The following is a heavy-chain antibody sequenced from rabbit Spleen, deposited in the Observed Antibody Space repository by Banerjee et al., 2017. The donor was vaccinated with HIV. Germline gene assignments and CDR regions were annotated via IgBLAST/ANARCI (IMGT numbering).Heavy chain of an antibody. V-gene: IGHV1S45*01. J-gene: IGHJ4*01. D-gene: IGHD2-1*01. CDR3: ARGSATMTMVIIGYYFNL. CDR2: INVVTGKA. CDR1: GFSFSNKAV. Sequence: QEQLVESGGGLVRPEGSLKLSCKASGFSFSNKAVMCWVRQAPGKGLEWIACINVVTGKAVYASWAKGRFTFSKTSSTTVTLQMTSLTVADTATYFCARGSATMTMVIIGYYFNLWGPGTLVTVS.